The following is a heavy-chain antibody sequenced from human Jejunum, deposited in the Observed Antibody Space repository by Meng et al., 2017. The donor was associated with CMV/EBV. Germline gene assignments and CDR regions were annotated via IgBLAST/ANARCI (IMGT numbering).Heavy chain of an antibody. J-gene: IGHJ2*01. V-gene: IGHV4-30-4*01. D-gene: IGHD6-19*01. CDR2: IYSSGNN. CDR1: GSISSGEYF. Sequence: GSISSGEYFWSWIRQSPGKGLEWIGCIYSSGNNYYTPSLKSRLIISIDTSKTQFSLKLNSLTAADTAVYYCARGGSSGWYDWYFDLWGLGTLVTVSS. CDR3: ARGGSSGWYDWYFDL.